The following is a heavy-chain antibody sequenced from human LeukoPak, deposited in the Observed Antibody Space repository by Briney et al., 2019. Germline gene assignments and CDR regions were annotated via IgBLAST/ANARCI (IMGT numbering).Heavy chain of an antibody. CDR1: GFTFSSYG. V-gene: IGHV3-30*02. J-gene: IGHJ6*03. Sequence: GGSLRLSCAASGFTFSSYGMHWVRQAPGKGLEWVAFIRYDGSNKYYADSAKGRFTISRDNSKNTLYLQMNSLRAEDTAVYYCAKTVAGPPYYYYYYMDVWGKGTTVTVSS. CDR3: AKTVAGPPYYYYYYMDV. CDR2: IRYDGSNK. D-gene: IGHD6-19*01.